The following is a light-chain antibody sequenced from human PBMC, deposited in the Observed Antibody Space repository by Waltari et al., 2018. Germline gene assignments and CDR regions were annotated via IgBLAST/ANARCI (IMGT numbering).Light chain of an antibody. CDR2: RNN. Sequence: QSVLTQPPSASGTPGQRVTISCSGSSSNIGSNYVYWYQHLPGTAPKVLIYRNNHRPSGVPDRFSGSKSGTSASLAISGLRSEDEADYYCAAWDDSLSGPVFGGGTKVTAL. CDR3: AAWDDSLSGPV. J-gene: IGLJ2*01. V-gene: IGLV1-47*01. CDR1: SSNIGSNY.